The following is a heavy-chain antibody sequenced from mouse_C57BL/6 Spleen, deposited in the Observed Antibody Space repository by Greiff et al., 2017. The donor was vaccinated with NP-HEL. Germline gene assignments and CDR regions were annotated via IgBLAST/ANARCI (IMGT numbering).Heavy chain of an antibody. V-gene: IGHV5-17*01. D-gene: IGHD4-1*01. CDR3: ARPGDCAAWFAY. CDR2: ISSGSSTI. CDR1: GFTFSDYG. Sequence: EVKLVESGGGLVKPGASLKLSCAAPGFTFSDYGMHWVRQAPEKGLEWVAYISSGSSTIYYADTVKGRFTISRDHAKNTLFLQMTSLRSEDTAMYYCARPGDCAAWFAYWGQGTLVTVSA. J-gene: IGHJ3*01.